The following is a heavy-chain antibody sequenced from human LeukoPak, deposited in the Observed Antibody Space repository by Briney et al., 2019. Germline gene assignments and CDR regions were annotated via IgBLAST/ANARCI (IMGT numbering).Heavy chain of an antibody. CDR1: GGSVSSGSYY. CDR3: ARYARGVVVPAASIYYGMDV. V-gene: IGHV4-61*01. CDR2: IYYSGST. J-gene: IGHJ6*04. D-gene: IGHD2-2*01. Sequence: PETLSLTCTVSGGSVSSGSYYWSWIRQPPGKGLEWIGYIYYSGSTNYNPSLKSRVTISVDTSKNQFSLKLSSVTAADTAVYYCARYARGVVVPAASIYYGMDVWGKGTTVTVSS.